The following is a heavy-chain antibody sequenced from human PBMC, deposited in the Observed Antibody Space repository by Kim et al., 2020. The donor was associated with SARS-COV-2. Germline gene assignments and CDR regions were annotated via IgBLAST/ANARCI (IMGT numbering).Heavy chain of an antibody. Sequence: SETLSLTCAVYGGSFSGNYWAWIRQPPGGGLEWIGEITYDGGTNYNPSLKRRVTISIDTSKNQYSLKVRSVTATDTAVYYCVRPMGYYYYYYLDVWGKGT. D-gene: IGHD1-26*01. V-gene: IGHV4-34*01. CDR3: VRPMGYYYYYYLDV. CDR1: GGSFSGNY. CDR2: ITYDGGT. J-gene: IGHJ6*03.